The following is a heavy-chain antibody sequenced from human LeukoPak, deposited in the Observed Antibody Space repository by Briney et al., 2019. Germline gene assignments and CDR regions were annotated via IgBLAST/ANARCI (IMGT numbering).Heavy chain of an antibody. CDR2: XXXXXRT. CDR1: GGSFSGYY. D-gene: IGHD2-15*01. CDR3: ARGPLRGYCSGGSCYSGLFDY. V-gene: IGHV4-34*01. J-gene: IGHJ4*02. Sequence: SETLSLTCAVYGGSFSGYYWSWIRXXPXXXXXXXXXXXXXXRTKYTPSLKSLVTISVDTSNNQLSLKLSSVTAADTAVYYCARGPLRGYCSGGSCYSGLFDYWGQGTLVTVSS.